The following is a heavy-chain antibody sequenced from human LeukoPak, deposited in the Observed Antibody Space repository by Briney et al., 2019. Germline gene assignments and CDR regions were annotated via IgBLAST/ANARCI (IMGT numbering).Heavy chain of an antibody. J-gene: IGHJ4*02. CDR3: ARDPEGHGYYFDY. V-gene: IGHV4-4*07. CDR1: GGSTSNYF. D-gene: IGHD3-3*01. CDR2: IHTSGST. Sequence: PSETLSLTCTVSGGSTSNYFCTWLRQSAGKGLEWIWRIHTSGSTNYNPSLKSRVSMSVDTSKNQFSLKLSSVTAADTAVYYCARDPEGHGYYFDYWGQGALVTVSS.